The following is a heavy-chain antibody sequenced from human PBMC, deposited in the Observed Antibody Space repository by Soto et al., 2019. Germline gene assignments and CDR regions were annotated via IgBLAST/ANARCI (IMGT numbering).Heavy chain of an antibody. J-gene: IGHJ2*01. CDR2: IKQDGSEK. D-gene: IGHD4-17*01. CDR3: ALTTSNWGL. CDR1: GFAFSGYW. V-gene: IGHV3-7*05. Sequence: EVQLVESGGGLVQPGGSLRLSCAASGFAFSGYWMNWVRQAPGKGLEWVANIKQDGSEKNYVDSVKGRFTISRDNAKNSLYLQMNSLRAEDTAVYYCALTTSNWGLWGRGTPVTVSS.